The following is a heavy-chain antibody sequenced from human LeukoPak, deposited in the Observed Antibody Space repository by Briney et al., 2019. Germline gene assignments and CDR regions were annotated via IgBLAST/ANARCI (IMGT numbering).Heavy chain of an antibody. CDR3: ARRRDYYYYMDV. Sequence: SETLSLTCTVSGGSISSSSYYWGWIRQPPGKGLEWIGSIYYSGSAYYNPSLKSRVTISVDTSKNQFSLKLSSVTAADTAVYYCARRRDYYYYMDVWGKGTTVTVSS. CDR1: GGSISSSSYY. J-gene: IGHJ6*03. CDR2: IYYSGSA. V-gene: IGHV4-39*01.